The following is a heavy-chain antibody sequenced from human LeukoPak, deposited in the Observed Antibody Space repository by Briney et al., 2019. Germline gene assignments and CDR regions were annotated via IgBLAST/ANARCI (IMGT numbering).Heavy chain of an antibody. V-gene: IGHV4-39*01. D-gene: IGHD3-22*01. J-gene: IGHJ4*02. CDR2: IYYGGST. CDR3: ARRGPGGDSSGYYYSDY. CDR1: GDSISSGGYY. Sequence: SETLSLTCTVSGDSISSGGYYWGWIRQPPGKGLEWIGTIYYGGSTYYNPSFESRVTISVDTSKNQFSLKLNSVTAADTAVYYCARRGPGGDSSGYYYSDYWGQGTLVTVSS.